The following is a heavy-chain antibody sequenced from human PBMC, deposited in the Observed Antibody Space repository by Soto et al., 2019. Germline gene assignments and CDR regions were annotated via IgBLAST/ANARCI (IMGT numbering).Heavy chain of an antibody. CDR1: GFSFMNYA. J-gene: IGHJ5*01. CDR2: VSGSGGNT. CDR3: EKPECNISWGKGTDF. D-gene: IGHD3-16*01. V-gene: IGHV3-23*01. Sequence: GGSLRLSCAASGFSFMNYALSWVRQAPGKGLEWVSIVSGSGGNTYYADSVKGRFTISRDNSKNTLYLQMNSLRAEDTAVYYCEKPECNISWGKGTDFLGQGNLVTVSS.